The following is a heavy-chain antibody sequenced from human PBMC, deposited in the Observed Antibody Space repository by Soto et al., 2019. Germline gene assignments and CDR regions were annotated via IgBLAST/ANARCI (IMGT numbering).Heavy chain of an antibody. J-gene: IGHJ3*02. Sequence: GGPSLASEASGLRLRRHSMKWGRQAPGKGLESVSYISSSSSHIYYADSVKGRFTISRDNARNSLYLPMNSLRAEDRAVYYCARDLNSYRGNSGNDPFEIWGQGTWVTV. CDR1: GLRLRRHS. D-gene: IGHD1-1*01. CDR3: ARDLNSYRGNSGNDPFEI. CDR2: ISSSSSHI. V-gene: IGHV3-21*01.